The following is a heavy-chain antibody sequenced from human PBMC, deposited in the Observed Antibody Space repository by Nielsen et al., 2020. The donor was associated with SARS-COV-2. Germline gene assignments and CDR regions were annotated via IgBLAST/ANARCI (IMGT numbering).Heavy chain of an antibody. J-gene: IGHJ3*02. CDR3: ARDYFGDYLDAFDI. V-gene: IGHV4-59*01. CDR2: ITDSGST. CDR1: GGSMNRYY. D-gene: IGHD4-17*01. Sequence: SETLSLTCTVSGGSMNRYYWSWVRQPPGKGLEWIGFITDSGSTNYSPSLKSRVSISVDTSQNQFSLRLTSVTPSDTAVYYCARDYFGDYLDAFDIWGQGTMVTVSS.